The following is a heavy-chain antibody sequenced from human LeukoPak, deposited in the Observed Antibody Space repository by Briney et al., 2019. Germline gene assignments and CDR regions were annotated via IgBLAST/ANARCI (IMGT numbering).Heavy chain of an antibody. Sequence: GGSLRLSCAASGFTFSSYWMSWVRQAPGKGLEWVANIKQDGSEKYYVDSVKGRFTISGDNAKNSLYLQMNSLRAEDTAVYYCARDRMGRIFDYWGQGTLVTVSS. CDR2: IKQDGSEK. CDR1: GFTFSSYW. D-gene: IGHD1-26*01. CDR3: ARDRMGRIFDY. J-gene: IGHJ4*02. V-gene: IGHV3-7*01.